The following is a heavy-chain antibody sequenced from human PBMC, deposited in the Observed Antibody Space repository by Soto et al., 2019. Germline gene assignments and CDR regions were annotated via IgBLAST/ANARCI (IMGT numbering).Heavy chain of an antibody. D-gene: IGHD3-22*01. CDR3: ARLLSSGYYALDY. CDR1: GFTVSSNY. J-gene: IGHJ4*02. Sequence: EVQLVESGGGLIQPGGSLRLSCAASGFTVSSNYMSWVRQAPGKGLEWVSVIYSGGSTYYADSVKGRVTISRDNSKNTRYLQMISLRAEDTAVYYCARLLSSGYYALDYWGQGTLVTVSS. CDR2: IYSGGST. V-gene: IGHV3-53*01.